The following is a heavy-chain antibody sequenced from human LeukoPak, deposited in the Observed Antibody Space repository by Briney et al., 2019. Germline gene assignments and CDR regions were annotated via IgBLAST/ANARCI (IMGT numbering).Heavy chain of an antibody. V-gene: IGHV1-18*01. Sequence: ASGKVCCKTSGYTFSSHGISWVRQAPGQGLEWMGWISAYDGDTNYAQKLQGRITMTIDTSTSTAYMELRRLRSDDTAVYYCARDSAGIASAGTGDAFDIWGQGTMVTVSS. CDR2: ISAYDGDT. CDR1: GYTFSSHG. CDR3: ARDSAGIASAGTGDAFDI. D-gene: IGHD6-13*01. J-gene: IGHJ3*02.